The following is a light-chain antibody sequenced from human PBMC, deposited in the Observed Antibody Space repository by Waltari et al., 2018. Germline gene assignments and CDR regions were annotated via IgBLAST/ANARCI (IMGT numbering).Light chain of an antibody. Sequence: QLVLTQSPSASASLGASVKLTCTLSSGHSSTIIAWPQQQPGKGPRYLMKVNSDGSHSKGDEIPDRFSGSSSGAERYLTISSVQSEDEADYYCQAGGHGTWVFGGGTTLTVL. CDR1: SGHSSTI. V-gene: IGLV4-69*01. CDR3: QAGGHGTWV. J-gene: IGLJ3*02. CDR2: VNSDGSH.